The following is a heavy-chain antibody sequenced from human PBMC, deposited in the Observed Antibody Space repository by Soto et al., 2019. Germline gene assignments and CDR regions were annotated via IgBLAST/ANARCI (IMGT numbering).Heavy chain of an antibody. V-gene: IGHV4-59*01. J-gene: IGHJ4*02. CDR3: ARTHYFNINWYFYH. CDR2: IYNTGST. CDR1: GGSISSYY. Sequence: KTSETLSLTCSVSGGSISSYYWSWIRQPPGKGLEWIGHIYNTGSTTYNPSLKNRVTKSVDTSKNQFSLRLSSVTASDTAVYYCARTHYFNINWYFYHWGQGALVTVSS. D-gene: IGHD1-1*01.